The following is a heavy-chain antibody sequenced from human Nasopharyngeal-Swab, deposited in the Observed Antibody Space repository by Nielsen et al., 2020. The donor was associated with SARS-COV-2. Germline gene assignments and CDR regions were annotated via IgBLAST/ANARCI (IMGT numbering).Heavy chain of an antibody. CDR3: ARGITWSNDF. D-gene: IGHD3-3*01. J-gene: IGHJ4*02. V-gene: IGHV3-74*01. Sequence: GESLKISCAGSGFTFSNYWMHWVRQAPGKGLVWVSQIKADGNHITYADSVKGRFTISRDNAKNTLFLQMNSLRAEDTAVYYCARGITWSNDFRGQGTLVTVPS. CDR2: IKADGNHI. CDR1: GFTFSNYW.